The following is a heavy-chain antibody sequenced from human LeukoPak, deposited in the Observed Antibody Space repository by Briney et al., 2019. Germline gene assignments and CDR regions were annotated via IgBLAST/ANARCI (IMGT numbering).Heavy chain of an antibody. J-gene: IGHJ4*02. D-gene: IGHD3-10*01. V-gene: IGHV4-34*01. CDR1: GGSFSGYY. CDR2: INHSGST. CDR3: ARFGYYGSGSFDY. Sequence: SETLSLTCAVYGGSFSGYYWSWIRQPPGKGLEWIGEINHSGSTNYNPSLKSRVTISVDMSKNQFSLKLSSVTAADTAVYYCARFGYYGSGSFDYWGQGTLVTVSS.